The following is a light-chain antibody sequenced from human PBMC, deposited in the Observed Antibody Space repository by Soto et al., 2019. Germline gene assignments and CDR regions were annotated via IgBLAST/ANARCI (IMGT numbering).Light chain of an antibody. CDR1: SSDIGSYNL. CDR3: CSYAGSSTLYV. Sequence: QSVLTQPASVSGSPGQSITISCTGGSSDIGSYNLVSWYQQHPGKAPKLMIYEGSKRPSGVSNRFSGSKSGNTASLTISGLQAEDEADYYCCSYAGSSTLYVFGTRTKVTVL. CDR2: EGS. V-gene: IGLV2-23*01. J-gene: IGLJ1*01.